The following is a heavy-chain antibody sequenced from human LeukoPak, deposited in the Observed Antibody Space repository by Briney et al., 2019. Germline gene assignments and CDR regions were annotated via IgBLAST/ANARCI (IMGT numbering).Heavy chain of an antibody. D-gene: IGHD3-10*01. J-gene: IGHJ4*02. Sequence: ASVKVSCKASGYTFTSYDINWVRQATGQGLEWMGWMNPNSGNTGYAQKFQGRVTMTRNTSISTAYMELSSLRSEDTAVYYCARALDYYGSGSPYFDYWGQGTLVTVSS. CDR1: GYTFTSYD. CDR3: ARALDYYGSGSPYFDY. V-gene: IGHV1-8*01. CDR2: MNPNSGNT.